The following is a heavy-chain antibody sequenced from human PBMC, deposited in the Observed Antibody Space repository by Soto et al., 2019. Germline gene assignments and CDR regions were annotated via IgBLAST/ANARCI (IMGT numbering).Heavy chain of an antibody. Sequence: PELSLRRSWVPGAITFRWFGINWVRHSPGKGLEWVARISNDGSNEYYVDSVKGRFTISRDNSKNTLYLQMDSLRAEDTAVYYCAKGEVRGIIPSYFDYWGLGTLVTVSS. D-gene: IGHD3-10*01. J-gene: IGHJ4*02. CDR2: ISNDGSNE. V-gene: IGHV3-30*18. CDR3: AKGEVRGIIPSYFDY. CDR1: AITFRWFG.